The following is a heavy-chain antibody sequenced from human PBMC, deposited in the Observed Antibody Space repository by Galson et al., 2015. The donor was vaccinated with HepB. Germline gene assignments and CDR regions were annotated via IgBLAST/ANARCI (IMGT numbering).Heavy chain of an antibody. V-gene: IGHV1-18*01. CDR3: ARNPYGSYGSHFDY. D-gene: IGHD3-10*01. J-gene: IGHJ4*02. Sequence: SVKVSCKASGYTFTSYGISWVRQAPGQGLEWMGWISAYNGNTNYAQKLQGRVTMTTDTPTSTAYMELRSLRSDDTAVYYCARNPYGSYGSHFDYWGQGTLVTVSS. CDR2: ISAYNGNT. CDR1: GYTFTSYG.